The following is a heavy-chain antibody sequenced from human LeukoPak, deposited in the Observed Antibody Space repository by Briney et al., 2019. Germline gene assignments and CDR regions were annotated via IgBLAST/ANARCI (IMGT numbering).Heavy chain of an antibody. Sequence: AXVKVXXXASGYTFTNYYIHWVRQAPGQGLEWMGLINPGGDNTDYAQNFQGRVTMTRDTSTSTVYMGLSSLRSEDTAVYYCARIRDGYNDAYDIWGQGTMVTVSS. CDR3: ARIRDGYNDAYDI. J-gene: IGHJ3*02. CDR2: INPGGDNT. CDR1: GYTFTNYY. D-gene: IGHD5-24*01. V-gene: IGHV1-46*01.